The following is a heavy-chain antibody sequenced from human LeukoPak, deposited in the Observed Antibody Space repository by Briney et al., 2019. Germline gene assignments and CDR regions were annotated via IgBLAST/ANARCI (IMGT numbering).Heavy chain of an antibody. Sequence: PGGSLRLSCAASGFTFSSYGMHWVRQAPGKGLEWVAFIRYDVSNKYYADSVKGRFTISRDNSKNTLYLQMNSLRAEDTAVYYCARGEWIQLWSHFDYWGQGTLVTISS. D-gene: IGHD5-18*01. CDR1: GFTFSSYG. J-gene: IGHJ4*02. CDR3: ARGEWIQLWSHFDY. V-gene: IGHV3-30*02. CDR2: IRYDVSNK.